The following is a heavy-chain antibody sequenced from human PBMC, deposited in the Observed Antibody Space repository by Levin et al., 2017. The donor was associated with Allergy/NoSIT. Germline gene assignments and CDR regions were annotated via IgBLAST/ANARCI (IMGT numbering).Heavy chain of an antibody. CDR3: ARGRGFWTGYYYFDP. V-gene: IGHV4-34*01. CDR2: INHRGSA. CDR1: GGSFSGHY. D-gene: IGHD3/OR15-3a*01. J-gene: IGHJ5*02. Sequence: SSETLSLTCGVYGGSFSGHYWSWIRQPPGKGLEWIGEINHRGSANYNRSLKSRVTISEDTSKNRFSLRLSSVTAADTAVYYCARGRGFWTGYYYFDPWGQGTLVTVSS.